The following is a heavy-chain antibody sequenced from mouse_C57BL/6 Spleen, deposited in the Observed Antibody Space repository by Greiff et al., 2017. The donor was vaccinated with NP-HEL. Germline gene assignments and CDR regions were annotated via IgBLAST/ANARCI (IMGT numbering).Heavy chain of an antibody. J-gene: IGHJ2*01. CDR2: IRNKANGYTT. CDR3: SRSTGTDYFDY. D-gene: IGHD4-1*02. Sequence: VQLKESGGGLVQPGGSLSLSCAASGFTFTDYYMSWVRQPPGKALEWLGFIRNKANGYTTEYSASVKGLFTISRDNSQSIIYLQMNALRAEDSATYYCSRSTGTDYFDYWGQGTTLTVSS. CDR1: GFTFTDYY. V-gene: IGHV7-3*01.